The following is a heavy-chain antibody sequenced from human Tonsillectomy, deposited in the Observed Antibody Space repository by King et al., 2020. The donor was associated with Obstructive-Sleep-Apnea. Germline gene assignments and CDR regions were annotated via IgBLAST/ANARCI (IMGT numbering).Heavy chain of an antibody. D-gene: IGHD4-17*01. CDR2: IYYSGST. V-gene: IGHV4-30-4*07. CDR1: GGSISSGAYS. J-gene: IGHJ4*02. Sequence: MQLQESGPGLVKPSQTLSLTCAVSGGSISSGAYSWSWIRQPPGKGLEWIGYIYYSGSTYYNPSLKSRVTISVDTSKNQVSLKLSSVTAADTAVYYCARGGDYGDYRTAVGADYWGQGTLVTVSS. CDR3: ARGGDYGDYRTAVGADY.